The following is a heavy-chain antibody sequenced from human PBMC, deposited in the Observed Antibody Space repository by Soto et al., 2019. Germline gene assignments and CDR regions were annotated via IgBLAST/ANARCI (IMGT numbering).Heavy chain of an antibody. CDR1: GFTFSRYG. Sequence: QVQLVESGGGVVQPGRSLRLSCAASGFTFSRYGMHWVRQAPGKGLEWVAVISYDGSNEDYEDSVKGRFTISRDNSKNARYLQLKSLRAEDRAVYYCAKERGGDWYFFDYWGQGTLVTGSS. D-gene: IGHD2-21*02. V-gene: IGHV3-30*18. CDR3: AKERGGDWYFFDY. J-gene: IGHJ4*02. CDR2: ISYDGSNE.